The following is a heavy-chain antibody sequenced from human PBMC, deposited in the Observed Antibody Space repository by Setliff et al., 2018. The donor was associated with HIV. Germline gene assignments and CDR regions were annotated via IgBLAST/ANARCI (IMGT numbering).Heavy chain of an antibody. CDR2: IYYSGST. D-gene: IGHD2-8*01. V-gene: IGHV4-59*03. CDR3: APGHLWFDS. CDR1: GDSISSYY. Sequence: SETLSLTCTVSGDSISSYYWTWIRQPPGKGLDWLGNIYYSGSTNFNPSLKGRVTISLDSSKNQFSLKLNSVTAADTAIYYCAPGHLWFDSWGQGTLVTVSS. J-gene: IGHJ5*01.